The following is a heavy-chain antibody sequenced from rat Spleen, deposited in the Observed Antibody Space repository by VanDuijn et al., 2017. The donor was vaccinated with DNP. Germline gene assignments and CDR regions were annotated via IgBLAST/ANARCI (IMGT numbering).Heavy chain of an antibody. D-gene: IGHD1-11*01. J-gene: IGHJ3*01. Sequence: EVKLVESGGGLVQPGRSLKLSCAASGFNFNDYWMGWVRQAPGKGLEWIGEINKESSTINYTPSLKDKFTISRDNAQNILYLQMSKLGSEDTSIFYCAREEDYGYVYWGQGTLVTVSS. CDR3: AREEDYGYVY. CDR1: GFNFNDYW. V-gene: IGHV4-2*01. CDR2: INKESSTI.